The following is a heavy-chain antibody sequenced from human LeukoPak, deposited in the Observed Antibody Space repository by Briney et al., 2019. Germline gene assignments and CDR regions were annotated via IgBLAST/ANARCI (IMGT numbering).Heavy chain of an antibody. J-gene: IGHJ2*01. CDR1: GYAFTDYY. D-gene: IGHD6-13*01. V-gene: IGHV1-2*02. Sequence: ASVKVSCKASGYAFTDYYIHWVRQAPGQGLEWMGWINPKRGDTNYAEKFQGRVTMTRDTSISTAYMELSRLRSDDTAVYYCARDGAAARGYFDLWGRGTLVTVSS. CDR3: ARDGAAARGYFDL. CDR2: INPKRGDT.